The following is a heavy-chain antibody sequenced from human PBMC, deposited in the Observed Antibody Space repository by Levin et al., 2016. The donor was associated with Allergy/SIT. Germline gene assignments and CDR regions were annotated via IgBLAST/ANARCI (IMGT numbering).Heavy chain of an antibody. Sequence: SETLSLTCTVSGGSISSGSYYWAWIRQPPGKGLEWIGSIYYTGSTYYNPSLKSRVTISVDTSKNQFSLKVSSVTAADTAVYYCVTFRGASADGIYNWFDPWGQGTLVTVSS. CDR1: GGSISSGSYY. V-gene: IGHV4-39*07. D-gene: IGHD6-13*01. J-gene: IGHJ5*02. CDR3: VTFRGASADGIYNWFDP. CDR2: IYYTGST.